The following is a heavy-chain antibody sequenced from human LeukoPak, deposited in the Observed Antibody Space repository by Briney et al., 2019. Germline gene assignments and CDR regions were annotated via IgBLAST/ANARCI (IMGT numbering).Heavy chain of an antibody. CDR3: ASAREYCESAECYEYFQH. J-gene: IGHJ1*01. CDR2: IYRGGST. V-gene: IGHV3-53*01. D-gene: IGHD2/OR15-2a*01. Sequence: GGSLRLSCASWVFTVGTNSVSWVSESPGKGRECVSVIYRGGSTYYADSVNGRFTISRDNPRNSLFLQMKSLRVEDTALYYCASAREYCESAECYEYFQHWGQGTLVTVSS. CDR1: VFTVGTNS.